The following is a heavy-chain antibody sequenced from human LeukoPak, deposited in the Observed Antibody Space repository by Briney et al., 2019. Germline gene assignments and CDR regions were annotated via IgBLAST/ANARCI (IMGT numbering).Heavy chain of an antibody. CDR1: GFSLTQIG. CDR3: TKDVFHWAFDV. V-gene: IGHV3-23*01. CDR2: IGGGGSDT. D-gene: IGHD3-9*01. J-gene: IGHJ3*01. Sequence: GGSLRLSCAFSGFSLTQIGMGWVRQAPGKGLEWVAAIGGGGSDTKYTDSVQGRFTLSRDISRNTLVLQMDSLRAEDTAVYFCTKDVFHWAFDVWGPGTLVTVSS.